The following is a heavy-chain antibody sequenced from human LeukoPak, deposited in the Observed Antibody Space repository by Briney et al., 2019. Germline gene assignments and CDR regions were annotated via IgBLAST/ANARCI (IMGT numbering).Heavy chain of an antibody. Sequence: SETLSLTCAVYGGSFSGYYWSWIRQPPGKGREWIGEINHSGSTNYNPSLKSRVTISVDTSKNQFSLKLSSVTAADTAVYYCARGRYSSSWFNWFDPWGQGTLVTVSS. CDR1: GGSFSGYY. CDR3: ARGRYSSSWFNWFDP. D-gene: IGHD6-13*01. V-gene: IGHV4-34*01. CDR2: INHSGST. J-gene: IGHJ5*02.